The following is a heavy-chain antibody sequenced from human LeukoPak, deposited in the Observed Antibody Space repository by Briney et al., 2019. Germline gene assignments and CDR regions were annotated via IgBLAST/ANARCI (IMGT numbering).Heavy chain of an antibody. J-gene: IGHJ1*01. CDR3: ARDMTTATTCYLQH. D-gene: IGHD4-17*01. CDR2: ISSRSTYR. V-gene: IGHV3-21*06. CDR1: GFTFSDYS. Sequence: GGSLRLSCAASGFTFSDYSMNWVRQAPGKGLEWVSSISSRSTYRYYADSEKGRFTISRDNAKNSLCLQMNSLRAEDTAVYYCARDMTTATTCYLQHWGQGTLVTVSS.